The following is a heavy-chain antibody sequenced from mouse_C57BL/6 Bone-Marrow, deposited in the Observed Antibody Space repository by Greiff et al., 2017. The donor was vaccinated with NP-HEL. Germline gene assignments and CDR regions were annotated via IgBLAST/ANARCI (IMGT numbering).Heavy chain of an antibody. Sequence: VQLKESGPGLVKPSQSLSLTCSVTGYSITSGYYWNWIRQFPGNKLEWMGYISYDGSNNYNPSLKNRISITRDTSKNQFFLKLNSVTTEDTATYDCASHYYGSSVDYWGQGTTLTVSS. CDR2: ISYDGSN. D-gene: IGHD1-1*01. CDR3: ASHYYGSSVDY. V-gene: IGHV3-6*01. CDR1: GYSITSGYY. J-gene: IGHJ2*01.